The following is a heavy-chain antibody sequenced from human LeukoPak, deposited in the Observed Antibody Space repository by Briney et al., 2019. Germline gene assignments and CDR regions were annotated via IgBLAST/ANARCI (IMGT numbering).Heavy chain of an antibody. CDR2: TRRKEYNYAT. Sequence: GGSLRLSCAVSRFTFSDSALQWVRQASGKGLEGVGRTRRKEYNYATTDAASVTGRFTISRDESKDTAFLQMNSLTTEDTAVYYCCRPHIGWDLYFCDHWGQGALVTVSS. J-gene: IGHJ4*02. D-gene: IGHD2/OR15-2a*01. V-gene: IGHV3-73*01. CDR3: CRPHIGWDLYFCDH. CDR1: RFTFSDSA.